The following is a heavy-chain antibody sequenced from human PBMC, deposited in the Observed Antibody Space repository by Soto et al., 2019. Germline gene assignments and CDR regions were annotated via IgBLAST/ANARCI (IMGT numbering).Heavy chain of an antibody. V-gene: IGHV4-59*08. J-gene: IGHJ5*02. D-gene: IGHD2-15*01. Sequence: SETLSLTCTVSGGSISTYSWNWIRQPPGKGLEWIGYIYYSGSTNYNPSLQSRVTISVDTSRNQFSLELSSVTAADTAVYYCARRVCSGSTCYPAYDSWFDPWGQGSLVTVSS. CDR3: ARRVCSGSTCYPAYDSWFDP. CDR1: GGSISTYS. CDR2: IYYSGST.